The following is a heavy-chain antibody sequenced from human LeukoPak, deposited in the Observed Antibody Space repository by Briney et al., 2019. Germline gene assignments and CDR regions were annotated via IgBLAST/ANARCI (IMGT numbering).Heavy chain of an antibody. Sequence: ASVKVSCKASGYTFTTYDINWVRQATGQGLEWMGWMNPNSGNTGYAQKFQGRVTMTRDTSISTAYMELSRLRSDDTAVYYCARKGSYYYYYMDVWGKGTTVTVSS. J-gene: IGHJ6*03. CDR3: ARKGSYYYYYMDV. D-gene: IGHD3-10*01. CDR2: MNPNSGNT. V-gene: IGHV1-8*01. CDR1: GYTFTTYD.